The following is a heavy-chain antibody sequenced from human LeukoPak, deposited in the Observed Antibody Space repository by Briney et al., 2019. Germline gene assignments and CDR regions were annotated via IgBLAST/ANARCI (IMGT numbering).Heavy chain of an antibody. CDR2: ISSSSSTI. Sequence: GGSLRLSCAASGFTFSSYSMNWVRQAPGKGLGWVSYISSSSSTIYYADSVKGRFTISRDNAKNSLYLQMNSLRDEDTAVYYCARDEWANWGSGVDYWGQGTLVTVSS. D-gene: IGHD7-27*01. J-gene: IGHJ4*02. V-gene: IGHV3-48*02. CDR3: ARDEWANWGSGVDY. CDR1: GFTFSSYS.